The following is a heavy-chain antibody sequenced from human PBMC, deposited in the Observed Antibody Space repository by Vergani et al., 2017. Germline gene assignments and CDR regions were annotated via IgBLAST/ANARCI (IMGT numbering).Heavy chain of an antibody. CDR1: GFTFDDYA. CDR3: AKSRLGAVWLATDAFDI. V-gene: IGHV3-9*01. D-gene: IGHD6-19*01. J-gene: IGHJ3*02. Sequence: EVQLVESGGGLVQPGRSLRLSCAASGFTFDDYAMHWVRQAPGKGLEWVSGISWNSGSIGYADSVKGRFTISRDNAKNSLYLQMNSLRAEDASLYYCAKSRLGAVWLATDAFDIWGQGTMVTVSS. CDR2: ISWNSGSI.